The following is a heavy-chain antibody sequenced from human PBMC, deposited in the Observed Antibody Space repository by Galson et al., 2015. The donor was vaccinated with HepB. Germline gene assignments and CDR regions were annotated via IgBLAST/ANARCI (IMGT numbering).Heavy chain of an antibody. V-gene: IGHV3-21*05. D-gene: IGHD3-10*01. J-gene: IGHJ2*01. CDR2: ISASTIYT. CDR1: GFTFSSYT. Sequence: SLRLSCAASGFTFSSYTMNWVRQAPGKGLEWRSYISASTIYTNYADSVKGRFTVSRDNAKNSLYLQMNSLRDEDTAVYYCARVYFGSGSSSAYWYFDLWGRGALVTVSS. CDR3: ARVYFGSGSSSAYWYFDL.